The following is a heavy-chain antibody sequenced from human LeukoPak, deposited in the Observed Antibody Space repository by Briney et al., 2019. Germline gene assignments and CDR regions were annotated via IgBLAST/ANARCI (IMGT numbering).Heavy chain of an antibody. CDR2: ISYDGSNK. Sequence: GGSLRLSCAASGFTFSRYWMHGVRQAPGKGLEWVAVISYDGSNKYYADSVKGRFTISRDNSKNTLYLQMNSLRAEDTAIYYCANCRDGYNLLDYWGQGTLVTVSS. CDR1: GFTFSRYW. CDR3: ANCRDGYNLLDY. D-gene: IGHD5-24*01. V-gene: IGHV3-30-3*01. J-gene: IGHJ4*02.